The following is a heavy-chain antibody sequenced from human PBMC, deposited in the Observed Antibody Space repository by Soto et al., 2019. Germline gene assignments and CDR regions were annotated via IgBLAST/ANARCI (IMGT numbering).Heavy chain of an antibody. J-gene: IGHJ2*01. CDR1: GGSVSSGSYY. CDR2: IYYSGST. Sequence: QVQLQESGPGLVKPSETLSLTCTVSGGSVSSGSYYWSWIRQPPGKGLEWIGYIYYSGSTNYNPSLKSRVTISVDTSKNQFSLKLSSVTAADTAVYYCARARAYSSSWYGYFDLWGRGTLVTVSS. D-gene: IGHD6-13*01. CDR3: ARARAYSSSWYGYFDL. V-gene: IGHV4-61*01.